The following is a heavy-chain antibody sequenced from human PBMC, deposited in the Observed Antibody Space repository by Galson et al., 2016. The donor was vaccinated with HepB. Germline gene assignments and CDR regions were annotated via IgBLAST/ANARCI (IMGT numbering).Heavy chain of an antibody. CDR2: TYYRLKWNN. CDR1: GDSVSSSRAA. J-gene: IGHJ6*02. D-gene: IGHD3-3*01. V-gene: IGHV6-1*01. CDR3: ARAVEDYTFWSRLYGMDV. Sequence: CAISGDSVSSSRAAWNWIRQSPSRGLEWLGRTYYRLKWNNDYAVSVKSRIIINPDTSKNQFSLQLKSVTPEDTAVYYCARAVEDYTFWSRLYGMDVWGQGTTVIVSS.